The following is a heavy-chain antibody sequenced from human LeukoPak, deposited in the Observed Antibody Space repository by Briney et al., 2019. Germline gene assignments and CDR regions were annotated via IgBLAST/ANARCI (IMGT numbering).Heavy chain of an antibody. CDR2: ISSSSSTI. J-gene: IGHJ4*02. Sequence: GGSLRLSCAASGFTFSTYSMKWVRQAPGKGLEWVSYISSSSSTIYYADSVKGRFTISRDNAKNSLYLQMNSLRDEDTAVYYCARFPHYYDSSGYSFWGQGTLVTVSS. CDR1: GFTFSTYS. D-gene: IGHD3-22*01. V-gene: IGHV3-48*02. CDR3: ARFPHYYDSSGYSF.